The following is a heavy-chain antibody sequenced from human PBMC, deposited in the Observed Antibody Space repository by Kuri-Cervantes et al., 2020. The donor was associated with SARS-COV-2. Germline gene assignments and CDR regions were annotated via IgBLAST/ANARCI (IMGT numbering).Heavy chain of an antibody. CDR2: IIPIFGTA. V-gene: IGHV1-69*05. J-gene: IGHJ3*02. CDR1: GGTFSSYA. D-gene: IGHD1-26*01. CDR3: ARDTWYSGSYYFGDDAFDI. Sequence: SVKVSCKASGGTFSSYAISWVRQAPGQGLEWMGGIIPIFGTANYAQKFQGRVTITTDESTSTAYMKLSSLRSEDTAVYYCARDTWYSGSYYFGDDAFDIWGQGTMVTVSS.